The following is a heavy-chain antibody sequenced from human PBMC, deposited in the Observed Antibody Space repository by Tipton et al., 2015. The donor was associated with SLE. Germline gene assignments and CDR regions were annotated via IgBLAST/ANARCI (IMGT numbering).Heavy chain of an antibody. J-gene: IGHJ4*02. Sequence: TLSLTCTVSGGSVTSGGYFWSWIRQHPGKGLEWIGYMYYSGDTYYNPSLRSRVTISIDTSKNQFSLKLTSVTAADSAVYYCARDRVLFDFWGQGTLVTVSS. V-gene: IGHV4-31*03. CDR3: ARDRVLFDF. CDR1: GGSVTSGGYF. D-gene: IGHD4/OR15-4a*01. CDR2: MYYSGDT.